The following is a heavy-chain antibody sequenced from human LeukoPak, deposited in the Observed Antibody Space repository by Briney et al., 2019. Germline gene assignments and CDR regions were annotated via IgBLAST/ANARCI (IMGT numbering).Heavy chain of an antibody. D-gene: IGHD2-21*01. CDR3: TKKAVLVIGNYFDY. V-gene: IGHV3-23*01. Sequence: GGSLRLSCAASGFTFSSYAMHWVRQAPGKGLEWVSAISGSGGSTYYADSVKGRFTISRDNSKNMLYLQMNSLRAEDTAVYYCTKKAVLVIGNYFDYWGQGTLVTVSS. J-gene: IGHJ4*02. CDR2: ISGSGGST. CDR1: GFTFSSYA.